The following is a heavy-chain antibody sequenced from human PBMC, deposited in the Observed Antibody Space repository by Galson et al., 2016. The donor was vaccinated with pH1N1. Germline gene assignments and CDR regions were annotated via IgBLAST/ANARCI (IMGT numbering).Heavy chain of an antibody. CDR3: ATRLPYSSSSFAYYYYGMDG. CDR1: GGTFNNNA. J-gene: IGHJ6*02. Sequence: SVKVSCKASGGTFNNNAITWVRQAPGQGLEWMGGIMPVFGTTNYAQKFQDRVTITADTSTSTAYMELRSLRSEDTAVLYCATRLPYSSSSFAYYYYGMDGWGQGTTVTVSS. V-gene: IGHV1-69*06. CDR2: IMPVFGTT. D-gene: IGHD6-6*01.